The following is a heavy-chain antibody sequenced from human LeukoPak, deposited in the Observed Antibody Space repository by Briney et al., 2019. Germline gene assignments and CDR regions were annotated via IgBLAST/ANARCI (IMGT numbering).Heavy chain of an antibody. CDR2: ISSSSSTI. J-gene: IGHJ6*03. CDR1: GFTFSSYS. D-gene: IGHD3-10*01. Sequence: GGSLRLSCAASGFTFSSYSMNWVRQAPGKGLEWVSYISSSSSTIYYADSVKGRFTISRDNAKNSLYLQMNGLRAEDTAVYYCARFGGNYYYYYYMDVWGKGTTVTVSS. CDR3: ARFGGNYYYYYYMDV. V-gene: IGHV3-48*01.